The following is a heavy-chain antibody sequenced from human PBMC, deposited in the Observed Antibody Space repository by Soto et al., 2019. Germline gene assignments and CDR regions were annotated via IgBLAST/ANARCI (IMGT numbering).Heavy chain of an antibody. Sequence: GASVKVSCKASGFTFTSSAVQWVRQARGQRLEWIGWIVVGSGNTNYAQKFQERVTITRDMSTSTAYMELSSLRSEDTAVYYCAADLSYSRYDLTFDYWGQGTLVTVSS. J-gene: IGHJ4*02. V-gene: IGHV1-58*01. CDR2: IVVGSGNT. CDR1: GFTFTSSA. CDR3: AADLSYSRYDLTFDY. D-gene: IGHD5-12*01.